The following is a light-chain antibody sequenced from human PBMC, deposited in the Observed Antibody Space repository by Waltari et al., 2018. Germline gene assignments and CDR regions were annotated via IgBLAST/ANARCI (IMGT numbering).Light chain of an antibody. CDR1: SRHVGRYHL. CDR3: CSYAGIGTLYV. V-gene: IGLV2-23*01. CDR2: EGS. Sequence: QSALTQPASVSGSPGQSITISCTGPSRHVGRYHLVSWYQQHPGKSPKLMIYEGSKRPSGVSKRFSGSKSGNTASLTISGLQAEDEADYYCCSYAGIGTLYVFGTGTKVTVL. J-gene: IGLJ1*01.